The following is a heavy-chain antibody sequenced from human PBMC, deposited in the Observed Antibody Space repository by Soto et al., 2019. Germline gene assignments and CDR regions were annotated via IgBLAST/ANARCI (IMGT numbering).Heavy chain of an antibody. D-gene: IGHD3-22*01. J-gene: IGHJ6*02. V-gene: IGHV3-23*01. CDR2: ISGSGGST. Sequence: EVQLLESGGGLVQPGGSLRLSCAASGFTFSSYAMSWVRQAPGKGLEWVSAISGSGGSTYYADSVKGRFTISRDNSKNTQYLQMNRRRAEDTAVYYCAKRSGCVPNHYYYYGMDVWGQGPTVTVSS. CDR1: GFTFSSYA. CDR3: AKRSGCVPNHYYYYGMDV.